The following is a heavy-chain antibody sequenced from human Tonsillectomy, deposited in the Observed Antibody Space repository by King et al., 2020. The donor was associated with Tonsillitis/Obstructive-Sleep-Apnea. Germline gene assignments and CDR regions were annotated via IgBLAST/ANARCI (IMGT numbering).Heavy chain of an antibody. V-gene: IGHV3-20*04. CDR2: INWNGDKT. CDR1: GFNFDDYD. D-gene: IGHD1-7*01. J-gene: IGHJ5*02. CDR3: ARRPWNYGPWFDP. Sequence: VQLVESGGGVVRPGGSLRLSCAASGFNFDDYDMTWVRQRPGKGLEWVSFINWNGDKTVYADSVRGRFTISRDNAKNSLYLQMDSLRAEDTALYYCARRPWNYGPWFDPWGQGTLVTVSS.